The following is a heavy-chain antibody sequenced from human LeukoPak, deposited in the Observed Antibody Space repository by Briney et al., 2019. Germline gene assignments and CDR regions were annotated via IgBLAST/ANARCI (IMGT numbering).Heavy chain of an antibody. CDR1: GGSFSSYY. Sequence: ASETLSLTCSVYGGSFSSYYWSWIRQPPGKGLEWIGEINHSGSTNYTPSLKSRVTISLDTSRNQFSLKLTSVTAADTAVYYCASTERCSTTCPLDYWGQGTLVTVSS. V-gene: IGHV4-34*01. CDR3: ASTERCSTTCPLDY. CDR2: INHSGST. J-gene: IGHJ4*02. D-gene: IGHD2-2*01.